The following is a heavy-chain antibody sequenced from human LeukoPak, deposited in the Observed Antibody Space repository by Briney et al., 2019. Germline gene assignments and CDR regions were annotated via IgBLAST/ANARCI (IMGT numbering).Heavy chain of an antibody. Sequence: SETLSLTCTVSGGSISSYYWSWIRQPPGKGLEWIGYIYYSGSTNYNPSLKSRVTLSVDTSKNQFPLRLNSVTAADTAMYYCAKSGGYGLIDYWGQGTRVTVSS. CDR2: IYYSGST. D-gene: IGHD1-26*01. CDR1: GGSISSYY. V-gene: IGHV4-59*08. CDR3: AKSGGYGLIDY. J-gene: IGHJ4*02.